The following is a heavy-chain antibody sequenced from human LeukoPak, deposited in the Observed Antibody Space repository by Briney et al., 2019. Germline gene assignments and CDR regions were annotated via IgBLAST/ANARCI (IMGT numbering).Heavy chain of an antibody. V-gene: IGHV3-7*04. CDR3: ARGGSSRFDQ. J-gene: IGHJ4*02. CDR2: ISPDGSEK. CDR1: GFTFTTYW. D-gene: IGHD6-13*01. Sequence: GGSLRLSCAASGFTFTTYWMSWVRQAPGKGLEWVAKISPDGSEKYYVDSVKGRFTISRDNAKNSLDLQMSSLRADDTAVYYCARGGSSRFDQWGQGTLVTVSP.